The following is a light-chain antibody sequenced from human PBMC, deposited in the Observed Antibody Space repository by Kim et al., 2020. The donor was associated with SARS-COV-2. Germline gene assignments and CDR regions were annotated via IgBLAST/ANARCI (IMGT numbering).Light chain of an antibody. J-gene: IGKJ4*01. CDR2: EVF. Sequence: EIVLTQSPATLSFSPGDRAILSCRASETIGRYLAWYQQRPGQAPRLFIYEVFNRAAGVPARFSGNGSETDFTLTITSLEPDDFAVYYCHHRANWPALTFGGGTKVDIK. CDR1: ETIGRY. CDR3: HHRANWPALT. V-gene: IGKV3-11*01.